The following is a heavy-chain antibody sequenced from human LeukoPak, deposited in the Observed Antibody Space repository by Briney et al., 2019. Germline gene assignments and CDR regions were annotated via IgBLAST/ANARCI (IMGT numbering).Heavy chain of an antibody. D-gene: IGHD6-19*01. CDR2: IYTSVST. V-gene: IGHV4-4*09. CDR1: GGSISSYY. Sequence: SETLSLTCTVSGGSISSYYWSWIRQPPGKGLEWIGYIYTSVSTNYNPPLKSRVTISVDTSKNQFSLKLSSVTAADTAVYYRARHMYSSGWPYYYYYYVDVWGKGTTVTVSS. J-gene: IGHJ6*03. CDR3: ARHMYSSGWPYYYYYYVDV.